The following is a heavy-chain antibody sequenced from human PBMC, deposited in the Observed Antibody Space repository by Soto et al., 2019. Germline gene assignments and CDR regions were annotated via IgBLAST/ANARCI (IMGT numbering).Heavy chain of an antibody. D-gene: IGHD5-12*01. CDR1: GGSFSGYY. V-gene: IGHV4-34*01. J-gene: IGHJ4*02. CDR3: ARGERWLQYYYFDY. CDR2: INHSGST. Sequence: PSETLSLTCAVYGGSFSGYYWSWLRQPPGKGLEWIGEINHSGSTNYNPSLKSRVTISVDTSKNQFSLKLSSVTAADTAVYYCARGERWLQYYYFDYWGQGTLVTVSS.